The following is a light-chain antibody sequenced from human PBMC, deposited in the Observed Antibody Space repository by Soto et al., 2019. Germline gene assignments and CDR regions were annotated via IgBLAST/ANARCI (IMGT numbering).Light chain of an antibody. V-gene: IGKV3-11*01. CDR3: QQHSHWPPWT. Sequence: EIVLTQSPATLSLSQGERATLSCRASENVRTFVDWYQQKPGQAPRLLIYGASNRATDIPARFSGSGSGTDFTLTISNLEPEDFAVYYCQQHSHWPPWTFGQGTKVDI. CDR1: ENVRTF. J-gene: IGKJ1*01. CDR2: GAS.